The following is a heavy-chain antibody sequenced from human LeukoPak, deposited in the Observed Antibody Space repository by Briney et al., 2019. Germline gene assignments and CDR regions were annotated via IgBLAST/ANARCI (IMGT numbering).Heavy chain of an antibody. V-gene: IGHV3-66*02. CDR1: GFTVSSNY. CDR2: IYSGGST. Sequence: GGXLRLSCAASGFTVSSNYMSWVRQAPGKGLEWVSVIYSGGSTYYADSVTGRFTISRDNSKNTLYLQMNSLRAEDTAVYYCARALLFDYWGQGTLVTVSS. J-gene: IGHJ4*02. CDR3: ARALLFDY.